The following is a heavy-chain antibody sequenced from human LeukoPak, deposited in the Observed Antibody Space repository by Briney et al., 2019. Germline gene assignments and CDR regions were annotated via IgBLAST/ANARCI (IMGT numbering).Heavy chain of an antibody. D-gene: IGHD5-12*01. CDR3: AKGLRDIVAFMDV. Sequence: PGGSLRLSCAASGFTFSSYAMSWVRQAPGKGLEWVSAISGSGGSTYYADSVKGLFTISRDNSKNTLYLQMNSLRAEDTAVYYCAKGLRDIVAFMDVWGKGTTVTVSS. CDR1: GFTFSSYA. CDR2: ISGSGGST. J-gene: IGHJ6*03. V-gene: IGHV3-23*01.